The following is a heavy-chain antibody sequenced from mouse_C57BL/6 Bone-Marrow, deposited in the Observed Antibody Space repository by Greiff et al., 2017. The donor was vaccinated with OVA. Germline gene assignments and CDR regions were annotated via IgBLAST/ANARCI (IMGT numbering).Heavy chain of an antibody. CDR1: GFSLSTFGMG. J-gene: IGHJ1*03. V-gene: IGHV8-8*01. CDR3: ARIGNGSSYEDFDV. D-gene: IGHD1-1*01. CDR2: IWWDDDK. Sequence: QVTLKVSGPGILQPSQTLSLTCSFSGFSLSTFGMGVGWLRQPSGKGLEWLAHIWWDDDKYYNPALKSRLTISKDTSKNQVFLKIANVDTADTATYYCARIGNGSSYEDFDVWGTGTTVTVSS.